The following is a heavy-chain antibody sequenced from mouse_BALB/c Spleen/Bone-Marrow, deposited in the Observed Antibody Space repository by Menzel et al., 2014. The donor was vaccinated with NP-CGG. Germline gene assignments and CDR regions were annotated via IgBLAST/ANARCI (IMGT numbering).Heavy chain of an antibody. CDR1: GFTFSNYW. V-gene: IGHV6-6*02. CDR3: TTGFAY. CDR2: IGLKSNNYAT. Sequence: EVQRVESGGGLVQPGGSMKLSCVASGFTFSNYWTNWVRQSPEKGLEWVAEIGLKSNNYATHYAESVKGRFTISRDDSKSSVYLQMNNLRAEDTGIYYCTTGFAYWGQGTLVTVSA. J-gene: IGHJ3*01.